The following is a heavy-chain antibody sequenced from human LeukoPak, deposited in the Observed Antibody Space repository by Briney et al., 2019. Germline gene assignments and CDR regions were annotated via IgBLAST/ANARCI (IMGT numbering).Heavy chain of an antibody. CDR2: MNPNSGNT. J-gene: IGHJ4*02. CDR1: GYTFTSYD. Sequence: GASVKVSCKASGYTFTSYDINWVRQATGQGLEWMGWMNPNSGNTGYAQKFQGRVTMTRNTSISTAYMELSSLRSEDTAVYYCARGGARYCSGGSCHRGDYWGQGTLVTVSS. V-gene: IGHV1-8*01. D-gene: IGHD2-15*01. CDR3: ARGGARYCSGGSCHRGDY.